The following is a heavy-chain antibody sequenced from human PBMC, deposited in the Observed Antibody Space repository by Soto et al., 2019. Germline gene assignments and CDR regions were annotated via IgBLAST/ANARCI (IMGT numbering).Heavy chain of an antibody. V-gene: IGHV4-59*01. CDR3: ARASRRDGYIDY. CDR1: GGSISSYY. J-gene: IGHJ4*02. CDR2: IYYSGST. Sequence: SETLSLTCTVSGGSISSYYWSWIRQPPGKGLEWIGYIYYSGSTNYNPSLKSRVTISVDTSKNQFSLKLSSVTAADTAVYYCARASRRDGYIDYWGQGTLVTVSS.